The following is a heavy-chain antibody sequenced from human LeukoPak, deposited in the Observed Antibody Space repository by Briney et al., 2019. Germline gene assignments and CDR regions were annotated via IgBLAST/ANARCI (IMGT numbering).Heavy chain of an antibody. CDR3: ARSAGIAATIVLGY. CDR2: IYSGGST. Sequence: GGSLRLSCAASGFTVSSNYMSWVRQAPGKGLEWVSLIYSGGSTYYADSVKGRFTISRDNSKNTLYLQVDSLRAEDTAVYYCARSAGIAATIVLGYWGQGTLVTVSS. D-gene: IGHD5-12*01. CDR1: GFTVSSNY. V-gene: IGHV3-66*01. J-gene: IGHJ4*02.